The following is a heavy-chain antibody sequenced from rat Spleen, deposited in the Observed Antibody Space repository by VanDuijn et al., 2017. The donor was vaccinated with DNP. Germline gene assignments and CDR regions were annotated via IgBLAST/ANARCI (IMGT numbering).Heavy chain of an antibody. CDR3: ARRDSSTDYNYFDY. Sequence: EVQLVESGGGLVQPGRSLKLSCAASGFTFSDYYMAWVRQAPTKGLEWVAYISYDGGSTYYGDSVKGRFTISRDNAKSTLYLQMNSLRSEDMATYYCARRDSSTDYNYFDYWGQGVMVTVSS. J-gene: IGHJ2*01. D-gene: IGHD1-6*01. V-gene: IGHV5-22*01. CDR2: ISYDGGST. CDR1: GFTFSDYY.